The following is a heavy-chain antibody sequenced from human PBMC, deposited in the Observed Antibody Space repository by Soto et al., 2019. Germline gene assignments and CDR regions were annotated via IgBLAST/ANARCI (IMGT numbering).Heavy chain of an antibody. CDR3: ARSRLYDILTGYYQSNWFDP. CDR1: GGSFSGYY. CDR2: INHSGST. Sequence: PSETLSLTCAVYGGSFSGYYWSWIRQPPGKGLEWIGEINHSGSTNYNPSLKSRVTISVDTSKNQFSLKLSSVTAADTAVYYCARSRLYDILTGYYQSNWFDPWGQGTLVT. J-gene: IGHJ5*02. D-gene: IGHD3-9*01. V-gene: IGHV4-34*01.